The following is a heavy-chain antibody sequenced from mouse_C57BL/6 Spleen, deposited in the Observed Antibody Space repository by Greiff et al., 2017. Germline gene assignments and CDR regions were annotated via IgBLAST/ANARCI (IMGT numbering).Heavy chain of an antibody. J-gene: IGHJ1*03. D-gene: IGHD1-1*01. CDR3: ARSDYYGSSYWYFDV. CDR1: AYTFTSYW. V-gene: IGHV1-52*01. Sequence: QVQLQQPGAELVRPGSSVKLSCKASAYTFTSYWMHWVKQRPIQGLEWIGNIDPSDSETHYNQKFKDKATLTVDKSSSTAYMQLSSLTSEDSAVYYCARSDYYGSSYWYFDVWGTGTTVTVSS. CDR2: IDPSDSET.